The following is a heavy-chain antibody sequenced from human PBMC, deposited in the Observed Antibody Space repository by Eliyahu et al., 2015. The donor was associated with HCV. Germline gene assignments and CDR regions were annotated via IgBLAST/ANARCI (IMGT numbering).Heavy chain of an antibody. D-gene: IGHD1-26*01. CDR2: IYYSGST. Sequence: QLQLQESGPGLVKPSETLSLTCTVSGGSISSSSYYWGWIRQPPGKGLEWIGSIYYSGSTYYNPSLKSRVTISVDTSKNQFSLKLSSVTAADTAVYYCARHGGLRRWEPHWFFDYWGQGTLVTVSS. CDR3: ARHGGLRRWEPHWFFDY. J-gene: IGHJ4*02. CDR1: GGSISSSSYY. V-gene: IGHV4-39*01.